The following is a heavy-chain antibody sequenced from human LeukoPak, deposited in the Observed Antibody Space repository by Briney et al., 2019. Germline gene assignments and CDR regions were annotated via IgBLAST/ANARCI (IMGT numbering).Heavy chain of an antibody. CDR2: IWYDGSNK. J-gene: IGHJ3*02. CDR1: GFTFSSYG. V-gene: IGHV3-33*01. D-gene: IGHD6-13*01. Sequence: GRSLRLSCAASGFTFSSYGMHWVRQAPGKGLEWVAVIWYDGSNKYYADSVKGRFTISRDNSKNTLYLQMNSLRAEGTAVYYCARETSPGIAAAADLFDIWGQGTMVTVSS. CDR3: ARETSPGIAAAADLFDI.